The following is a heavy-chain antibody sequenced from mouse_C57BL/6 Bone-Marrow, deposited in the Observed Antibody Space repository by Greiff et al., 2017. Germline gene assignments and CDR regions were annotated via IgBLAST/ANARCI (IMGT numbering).Heavy chain of an antibody. CDR3: ARWGLRRDYAMDY. CDR1: GYTFTSYW. CDR2: IDPSDSET. J-gene: IGHJ4*01. V-gene: IGHV1-52*01. Sequence: VQLLQPGAELVRPGSSVKLSCKASGYTFTSYWMHWVKQRPIQGLEWIGNIDPSDSETHYNQKFKDKATLTVDKSSSTAYMQLSSLTSEDSAVYYCARWGLRRDYAMDYWGQGTSVTVSS. D-gene: IGHD2-4*01.